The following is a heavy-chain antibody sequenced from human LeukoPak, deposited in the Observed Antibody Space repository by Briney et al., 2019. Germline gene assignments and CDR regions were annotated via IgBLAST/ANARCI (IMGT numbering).Heavy chain of an antibody. CDR3: ARAPGEGWLDP. J-gene: IGHJ5*02. V-gene: IGHV3-7*01. D-gene: IGHD4-17*01. CDR1: GFTFSSYW. CDR2: IKQDGSEK. Sequence: GGSLRRSCAASGFTFSSYWMSWVRQAPGKGLEWVASIKQDGSEKYYVDSVKGRFTISRDNAKNSLYLQMNSLRAEDTALYYCARAPGEGWLDPWGQGTLVTVSS.